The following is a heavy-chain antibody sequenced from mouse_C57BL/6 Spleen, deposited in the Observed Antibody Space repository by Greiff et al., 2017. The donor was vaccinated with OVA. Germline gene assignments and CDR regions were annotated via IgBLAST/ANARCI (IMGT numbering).Heavy chain of an antibody. CDR1: GYTFTSYW. V-gene: IGHV1-53*01. CDR3: ARSHWDYYAMDY. Sequence: QVQLKQPGTELVKPGASVKLSCKASGYTFTSYWMHWVKQRPGQGLEWIGNINPSNGGTNYNEKFKSKATLTVDKSSSTAYMQLSSLTSEDSAVYYCARSHWDYYAMDYWGQGTSVTVSS. D-gene: IGHD4-1*01. J-gene: IGHJ4*01. CDR2: INPSNGGT.